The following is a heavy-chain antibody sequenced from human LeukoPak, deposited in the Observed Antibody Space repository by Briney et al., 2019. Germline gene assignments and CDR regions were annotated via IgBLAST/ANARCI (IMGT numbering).Heavy chain of an antibody. CDR2: IYYSGST. CDR1: GGSISSYY. D-gene: IGHD3-10*01. Sequence: SETLSLTCTVSGGSISSYYWSWIRQPPGKGLEWIGYIYYSGSTNYNPSLKSRVTISVDTSKNQFSLKLSSVTAADTAVYYCARHEGTITMVRGAYSWFDPWGQGTLVTVSS. CDR3: ARHEGTITMVRGAYSWFDP. J-gene: IGHJ5*02. V-gene: IGHV4-59*08.